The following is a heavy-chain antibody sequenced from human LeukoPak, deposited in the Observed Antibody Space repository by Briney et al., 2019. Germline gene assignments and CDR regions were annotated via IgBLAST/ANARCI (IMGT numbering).Heavy chain of an antibody. CDR1: GFTFSSYA. Sequence: GGSLRLSCAASGFTFSSYAMHWVRQAPGKGLEWVAVISYDGSNKYYADSVKGRFTISRDNSKNTLYLQTNSLRAEDTAVYYCARPRRDGYNYRTYYFDYWGQGTLVTVSS. D-gene: IGHD5-24*01. V-gene: IGHV3-30-3*01. CDR3: ARPRRDGYNYRTYYFDY. CDR2: ISYDGSNK. J-gene: IGHJ4*02.